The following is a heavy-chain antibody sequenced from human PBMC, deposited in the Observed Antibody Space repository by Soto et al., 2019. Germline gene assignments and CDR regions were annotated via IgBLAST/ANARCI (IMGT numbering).Heavy chain of an antibody. CDR3: AKGPTAGR. V-gene: IGHV3-23*01. CDR1: GFTIGNYA. CDR2: ISGGSDNT. Sequence: EVQLSESGGGLVQPGGSLRLSCAASGFTIGNYAMNWVRQAPGKGLEWVSVISGGSDNTYYADSVKGRFTISRDNSKSTLYLQMNSLRAEDTAIYYCAKGPTAGRWGQGTLVTVSS. J-gene: IGHJ4*02.